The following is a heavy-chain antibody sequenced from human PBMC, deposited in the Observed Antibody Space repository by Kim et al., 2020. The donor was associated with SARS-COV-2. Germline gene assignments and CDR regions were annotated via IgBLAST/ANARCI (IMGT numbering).Heavy chain of an antibody. D-gene: IGHD3-10*01. Sequence: GGSLRLSCAASGFTFSSCAIHWVRQAPGKGLEWVAVISYDGSNKNYADSVKGRFTISRDNSKNTLYLQMNSLRAEDTALYYCARDPSSRLRALTYSYYGMDVWGQGTTVTVSS. CDR1: GFTFSSCA. CDR2: ISYDGSNK. CDR3: ARDPSSRLRALTYSYYGMDV. V-gene: IGHV3-30-3*01. J-gene: IGHJ6*02.